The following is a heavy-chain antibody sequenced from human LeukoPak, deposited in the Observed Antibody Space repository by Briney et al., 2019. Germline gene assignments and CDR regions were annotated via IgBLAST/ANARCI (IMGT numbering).Heavy chain of an antibody. CDR1: GFTFSNYV. J-gene: IGHJ4*02. CDR2: ISHSGGST. Sequence: GGSLRLSCAASGFTFSNYVMSGVRQAPGKGLEWVSVISHSGGSTYYADSVKGRFTISGDNSKNTLYLQMSSLRADDTAVYYCARRTYSTDQYYFDYWGQGTLVTVSS. CDR3: ARRTYSTDQYYFDY. D-gene: IGHD6-13*01. V-gene: IGHV3-23*01.